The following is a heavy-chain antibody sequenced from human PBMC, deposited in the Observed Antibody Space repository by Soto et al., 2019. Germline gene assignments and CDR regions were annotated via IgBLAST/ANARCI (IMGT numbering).Heavy chain of an antibody. J-gene: IGHJ5*02. CDR3: ARGSTYYDFWSGYYFPRWQNWFDP. CDR1: GGSFSGYY. CDR2: INHSGST. Sequence: ETLSLTCAVYGGSFSGYYWSWIRQPPGKGLEWIGEINHSGSTNYNPSLKSRVTISVDTSKNQFSLKLSSVTAADTAVYYCARGSTYYDFWSGYYFPRWQNWFDPWGQGTLVTVSS. D-gene: IGHD3-3*01. V-gene: IGHV4-34*01.